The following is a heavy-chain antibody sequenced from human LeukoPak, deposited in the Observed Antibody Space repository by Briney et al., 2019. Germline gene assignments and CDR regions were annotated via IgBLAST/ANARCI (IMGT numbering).Heavy chain of an antibody. Sequence: GGSLRLSCAASGSTFDNYAMHWVRQAPGKGLEWLSIISWNSGYIGYADSVKGRFTISRDNAKKSLDLQMNSLRAEDTAFYYCAKVRGTYSSGYFFDYWGQGTLDTVSS. V-gene: IGHV3-9*01. CDR2: ISWNSGYI. J-gene: IGHJ4*02. CDR1: GSTFDNYA. CDR3: AKVRGTYSSGYFFDY. D-gene: IGHD6-19*01.